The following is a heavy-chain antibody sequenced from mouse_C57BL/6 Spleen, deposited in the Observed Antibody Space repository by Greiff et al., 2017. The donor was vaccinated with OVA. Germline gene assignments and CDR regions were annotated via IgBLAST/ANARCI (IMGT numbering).Heavy chain of an antibody. CDR1: GFTFSSYG. D-gene: IGHD6-1*01. V-gene: IGHV5-6*01. J-gene: IGHJ2*01. CDR2: ISSGGSYT. CDR3: ARHVPGYFDY. Sequence: EVKLMESGGDLVKPGGSLKLSCAASGFTFSSYGMSWVRQTPDKRLEWVATISSGGSYTYYPDSVKGRFTISRDNAKNTLYLQMSSLKSEDTAMYYCARHVPGYFDYWGQGTTLTVSS.